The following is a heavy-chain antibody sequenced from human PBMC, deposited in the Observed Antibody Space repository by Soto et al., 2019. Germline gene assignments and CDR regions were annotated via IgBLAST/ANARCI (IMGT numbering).Heavy chain of an antibody. CDR3: ARSPLSYDYVRQTWREVGDSFDV. CDR1: NSSLGAFH. V-gene: IGHV4-34*12. J-gene: IGHJ3*01. CDR2: LIHGGST. Sequence: SETLSLTCAIYNSSLGAFHWTWIRQPPGKGLEWIGELIHGGSTNYNPSLKSRVTFSLDTSKSQFSLHVMSVAAADTAVYYCARSPLSYDYVRQTWREVGDSFDVWGRGTSVT. D-gene: IGHD3-10*02.